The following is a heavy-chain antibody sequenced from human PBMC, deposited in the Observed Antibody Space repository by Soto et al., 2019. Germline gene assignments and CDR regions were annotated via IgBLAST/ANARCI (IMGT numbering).Heavy chain of an antibody. CDR2: ISSRGTYI. CDR1: EFSLDDFS. D-gene: IGHD5-18*01. Sequence: EVHLMESGGGLVTPGGSLRLSCAASEFSLDDFSMNWVRQVPGRGLEWVSSISSRGTYIYYVDSVRGRFTISRDNAKNSLYLQMNSLRAEDTGVYRCARAGDSYGYVRPYHYYGMDVWGQGTTVTVSS. CDR3: ARAGDSYGYVRPYHYYGMDV. V-gene: IGHV3-21*06. J-gene: IGHJ6*02.